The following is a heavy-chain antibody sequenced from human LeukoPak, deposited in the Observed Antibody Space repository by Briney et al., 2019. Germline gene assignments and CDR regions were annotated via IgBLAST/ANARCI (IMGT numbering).Heavy chain of an antibody. Sequence: GGSLRLSCAASGFTFSSYAMHWVRQAPGKGLEYVSAISRNGGSTFYANSVKGRFTISRDNAKNFLYLQMNSLRAEDTAVYYCARTYYDILTGYNPYFDYWGQGILVTVSS. D-gene: IGHD3-9*01. CDR1: GFTFSSYA. V-gene: IGHV3-64*01. CDR3: ARTYYDILTGYNPYFDY. J-gene: IGHJ4*02. CDR2: ISRNGGST.